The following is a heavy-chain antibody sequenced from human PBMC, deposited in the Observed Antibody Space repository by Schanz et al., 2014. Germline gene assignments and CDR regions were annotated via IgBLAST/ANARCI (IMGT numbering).Heavy chain of an antibody. CDR3: AKDSTHIDIVLVPTAIDY. Sequence: VQLLESGGGLVRPGGSLRLSCAASGFTFSSYGMHWVRQAPGKGLEWVAAMSYDGSIKYYGDSVKGRFTISRDNSKNTLYLHMNTLRSEDTAVYYCAKDSTHIDIVLVPTAIDYWGQGTLXTVSS. J-gene: IGHJ4*02. CDR1: GFTFSSYG. D-gene: IGHD2-2*01. V-gene: IGHV3-30*02. CDR2: MSYDGSIK.